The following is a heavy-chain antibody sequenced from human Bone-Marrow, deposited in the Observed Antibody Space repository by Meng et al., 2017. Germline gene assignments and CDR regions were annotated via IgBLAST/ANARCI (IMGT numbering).Heavy chain of an antibody. CDR1: GFTFSDYY. CDR2: ISSSGSTI. CDR3: ARAGYYYDSSGYYRLGY. J-gene: IGHJ4*02. Sequence: GGSLRLSCAASGFTFSDYYMSWIRQAPGKVLERVSYISSSGSTIYYADSVKGRFTISRDNAKNSLYLQMNSLRPEDTAVYYCARAGYYYDSSGYYRLGYWGQGTLVTVSS. V-gene: IGHV3-11*01. D-gene: IGHD3-22*01.